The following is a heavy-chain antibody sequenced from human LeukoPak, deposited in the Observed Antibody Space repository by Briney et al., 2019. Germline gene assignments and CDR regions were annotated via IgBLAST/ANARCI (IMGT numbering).Heavy chain of an antibody. Sequence: PGGSLRLSCAASGFTFSSYAMSWVRQAPGKGLEWASAISGSGGSTYYADSVKGRFTISRDNSKNTLYLQMSSLRAEDTAVYYCAKDYPGPHDAFGIWGQGTMVTVSS. J-gene: IGHJ3*02. CDR2: ISGSGGST. CDR3: AKDYPGPHDAFGI. CDR1: GFTFSSYA. V-gene: IGHV3-23*01.